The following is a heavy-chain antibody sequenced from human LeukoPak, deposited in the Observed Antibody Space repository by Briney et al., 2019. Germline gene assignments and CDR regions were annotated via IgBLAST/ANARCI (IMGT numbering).Heavy chain of an antibody. Sequence: ASVKVSCKASGYTFTGYYIHWVRQAPGLGLEWMGWINPNSGGTTYAQKFQGRITVTGDTSISTVCMELSRLRSDDTAVYYCARANILTGSAFDPWGQGTLVTVSS. D-gene: IGHD3-9*01. J-gene: IGHJ5*02. V-gene: IGHV1-2*02. CDR1: GYTFTGYY. CDR3: ARANILTGSAFDP. CDR2: INPNSGGT.